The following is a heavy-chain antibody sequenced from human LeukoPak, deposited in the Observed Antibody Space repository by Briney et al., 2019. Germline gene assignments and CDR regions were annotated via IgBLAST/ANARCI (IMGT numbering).Heavy chain of an antibody. V-gene: IGHV3-23*01. J-gene: IGHJ4*02. CDR1: GFSFNTYS. CDR3: AKAPVTTCSGAYCYPFDY. CDR2: INDDTP. D-gene: IGHD2-21*01. Sequence: PGGSLRLSCATSGFSFNTYSMNWVRQAPGKGLEWVSAINDDTPYYTDSVKGRFTVSRDNSRDTLYLQMNSLRAGDAAVYYCAKAPVTTCSGAYCYPFDYWSQGTLVTVSS.